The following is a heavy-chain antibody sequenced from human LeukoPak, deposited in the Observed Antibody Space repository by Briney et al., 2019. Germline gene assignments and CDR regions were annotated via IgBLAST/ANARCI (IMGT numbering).Heavy chain of an antibody. CDR2: IYYSGST. J-gene: IGHJ4*02. CDR1: GGSISSYY. Sequence: SETLSLTCTVSGGSISSYYWSWIRQPPGKGLEWIGYIYYSGSTNYNPSLKSRVTISVDTSKNQFSLKLSSVTAADTAVYYCARGSDGYSSLDFDYWGQGTLVTVSS. V-gene: IGHV4-59*01. CDR3: ARGSDGYSSLDFDY. D-gene: IGHD5-24*01.